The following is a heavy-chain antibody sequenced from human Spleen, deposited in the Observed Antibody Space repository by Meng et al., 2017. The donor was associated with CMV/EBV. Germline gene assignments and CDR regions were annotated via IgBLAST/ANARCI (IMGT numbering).Heavy chain of an antibody. CDR2: IYWDDDK. CDR3: ARKGLLWFGELLGDWFDT. Sequence: QITLKESGPTLVKPTQTLTLTCTFSGFSLSTSGVGVGWIRQPPGKALEWLALIYWDDDKRYSPSLKSRLTITKDTSKNQVVLTMTNMDPVDTATYYCARKGLLWFGELLGDWFDTWGQGTLVTVSS. CDR1: GFSLSTSGVG. D-gene: IGHD3-10*01. V-gene: IGHV2-5*02. J-gene: IGHJ5*02.